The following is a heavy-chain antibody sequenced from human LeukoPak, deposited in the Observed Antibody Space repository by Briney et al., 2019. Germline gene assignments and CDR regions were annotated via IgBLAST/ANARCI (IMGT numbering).Heavy chain of an antibody. CDR3: LVVAATAVWFDP. J-gene: IGHJ5*02. V-gene: IGHV1-18*01. D-gene: IGHD2-15*01. CDR1: GYTFTSYG. CDR2: ISAYNGNT. Sequence: GASVKVSCKASGYTFTSYGISWVRQAPGQGLEWMGWISAYNGNTNYAQKFQGRVTMTEDTSTDTAYMELSSLRSEDTAVYYCLVVAATAVWFDPWGKGTLVTVA.